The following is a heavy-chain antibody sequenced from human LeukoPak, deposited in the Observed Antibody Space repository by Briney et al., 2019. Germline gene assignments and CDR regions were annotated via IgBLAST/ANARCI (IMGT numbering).Heavy chain of an antibody. CDR3: AREGGFYRPLDY. V-gene: IGHV4-4*02. Sequence: PSETLSLTCDVSGGSVTSTNWWTWVRQPPEKGLEWIGVVHLDGRTNYTPSLKSRLIMSVDLPENHISLKLTSVTAADTAVYYCAREGGFYRPLDYSGQGTLVTVSS. CDR2: VHLDGRT. CDR1: GGSVTSTNW. D-gene: IGHD3-3*01. J-gene: IGHJ4*02.